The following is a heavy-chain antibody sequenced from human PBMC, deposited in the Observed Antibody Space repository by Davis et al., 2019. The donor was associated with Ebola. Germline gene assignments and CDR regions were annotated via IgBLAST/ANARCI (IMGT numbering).Heavy chain of an antibody. CDR3: ARGNYGDYIVLYYYNMDV. Sequence: SETLSLTCTVSGGSISSSSYYWGWIRQPPGKGLEWIGSISYSGRTYYNPSLKSRVTMSVDTSKNQFSLKLSSVTAADTAVYYCARGNYGDYIVLYYYNMDVWGQGTTVTVSS. CDR2: ISYSGRT. CDR1: GGSISSSSYY. J-gene: IGHJ6*02. D-gene: IGHD4-17*01. V-gene: IGHV4-39*07.